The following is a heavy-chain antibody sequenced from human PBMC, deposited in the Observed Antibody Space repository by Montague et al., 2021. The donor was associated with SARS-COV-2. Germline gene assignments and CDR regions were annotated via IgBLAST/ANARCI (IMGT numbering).Heavy chain of an antibody. J-gene: IGHJ6*02. D-gene: IGHD3-10*01. CDR2: INHSGGT. V-gene: IGHV4-34*01. CDR3: ARVRYYGSGTSLGMDV. CDR1: GGSFSGYY. Sequence: SKTLSLTCAVYGGSFSGYYWSWIRQPPGKGLEWIGEINHSGGTNYNPSLKSRVTISVDTSKNQFSLKLSSVTAADTAVYYCARVRYYGSGTSLGMDVWGQGTTVTVSS.